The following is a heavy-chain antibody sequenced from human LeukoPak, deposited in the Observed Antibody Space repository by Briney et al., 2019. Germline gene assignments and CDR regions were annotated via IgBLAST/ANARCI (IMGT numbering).Heavy chain of an antibody. Sequence: PGGSLRLSCAASGFTFSSYAMSWVRQAPGKGLEWVSAISGSGGSTYYADSVKGRFTISRDSSKNTLYLQMNSLRAEDTAVYYCAKDRSVVTTVFDYWGQGTLVTVSS. V-gene: IGHV3-23*01. D-gene: IGHD3-22*01. CDR2: ISGSGGST. J-gene: IGHJ4*02. CDR3: AKDRSVVTTVFDY. CDR1: GFTFSSYA.